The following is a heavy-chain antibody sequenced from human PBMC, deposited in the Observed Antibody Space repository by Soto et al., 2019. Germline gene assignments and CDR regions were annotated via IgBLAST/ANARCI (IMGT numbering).Heavy chain of an antibody. V-gene: IGHV3-74*01. Sequence: EVQLVESGGGLVQAGASLRLSCVASGFTFSGYWMHWVRQAPGKGLVWVSRTNNDGSGTTYADSVKGRFTISRDNAKNTLYLQMNSLRVEDTAVYYCARDIGYWGQGTLVTVSS. CDR2: TNNDGSGT. J-gene: IGHJ4*02. CDR1: GFTFSGYW. CDR3: ARDIGY.